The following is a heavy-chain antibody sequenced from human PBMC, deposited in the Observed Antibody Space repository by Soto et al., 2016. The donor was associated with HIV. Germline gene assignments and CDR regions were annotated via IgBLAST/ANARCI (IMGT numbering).Heavy chain of an antibody. J-gene: IGHJ5*02. Sequence: QVLLQESGPGLVKPSETLSLTCTVSGGSVDTYYWSWIRQSPGKGLEWVGYIYYSGSTRYNPSLKRRVSISIDTSKNQFSLRLRSVTAADTAVYYCAKFPYYYDSTGSSTWSDPWGQGXLVIVSS. CDR3: AKFPYYYDSTGSSTWSDP. CDR2: IYYSGST. D-gene: IGHD3-22*01. CDR1: GGSVDTYY. V-gene: IGHV4-59*02.